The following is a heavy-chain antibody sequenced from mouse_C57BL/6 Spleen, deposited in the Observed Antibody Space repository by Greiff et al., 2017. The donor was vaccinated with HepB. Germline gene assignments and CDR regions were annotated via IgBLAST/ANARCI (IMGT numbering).Heavy chain of an antibody. CDR3: ARGDYGPTGRWYFDV. CDR1: GYTFTSYW. CDR2: IYPSDSET. Sequence: QVQLQQSGAELVRPGSSVKLSCKASGYTFTSYWMDWVKQRPGQGLEWIGNIYPSDSETHYNQKFKDKATLTVDKSSSTAYMQLSSLTSEDSAVYYCARGDYGPTGRWYFDVWGTGTTVTVSS. J-gene: IGHJ1*03. V-gene: IGHV1-61*01. D-gene: IGHD1-1*02.